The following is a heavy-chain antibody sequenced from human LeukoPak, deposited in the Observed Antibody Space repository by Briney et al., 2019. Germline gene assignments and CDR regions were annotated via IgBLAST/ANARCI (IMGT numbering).Heavy chain of an antibody. CDR1: GFTFSSYW. CDR3: ESNYYDSSGYWYY. V-gene: IGHV3-7*03. D-gene: IGHD3-22*01. Sequence: GGSLRLSCAGSGFTFSSYWMSWVRQAPGKGLEWVANINQDGGEKYYVDSVKGRFTISRDNAKNSLYLQMNSLRAEDTAVYYCESNYYDSSGYWYYWGQGTLVTVSS. J-gene: IGHJ4*02. CDR2: INQDGGEK.